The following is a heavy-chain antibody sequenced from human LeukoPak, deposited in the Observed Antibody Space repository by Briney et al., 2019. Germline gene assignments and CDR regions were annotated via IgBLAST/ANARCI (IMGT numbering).Heavy chain of an antibody. CDR2: IGGSGVT. V-gene: IGHV3-53*01. D-gene: IGHD1-26*01. CDR1: GFTVSSNY. J-gene: IGHJ4*02. Sequence: GGSLRLSCAASGFTVSSNYMSWVRQAPGKGLEWVSSIGGSGVTYYADSVKGRFTISRDNSKNTLYLLMTSLRVEDTAVYYCANRIVGDKHFDYWGQGTLVTVSS. CDR3: ANRIVGDKHFDY.